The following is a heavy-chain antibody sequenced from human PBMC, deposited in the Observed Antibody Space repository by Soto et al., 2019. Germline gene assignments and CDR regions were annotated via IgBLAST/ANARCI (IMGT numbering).Heavy chain of an antibody. V-gene: IGHV1-18*01. CDR3: ARDDPLPVVVAATPWFDP. Sequence: QVQLVQSGAEVKKPGASVKVSCKASGYTFTSYGISWVRQAPGQGLEWMGWISAYNGNTNYAQKLQGRVTMTTDTATSTAYMELRSLRSDDTAVYYCARDDPLPVVVAATPWFDPWGQGTLVTVSS. CDR1: GYTFTSYG. J-gene: IGHJ5*02. D-gene: IGHD2-15*01. CDR2: ISAYNGNT.